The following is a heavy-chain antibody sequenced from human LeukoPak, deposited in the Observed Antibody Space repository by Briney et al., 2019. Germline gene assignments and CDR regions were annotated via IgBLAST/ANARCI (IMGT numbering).Heavy chain of an antibody. J-gene: IGHJ6*03. Sequence: GGSLRLSCAASGFTFSSYSMNWARQAPGKGLEWVSSISSSSSYIYYADSVKGRFTISRDNAKNSLYLQMNSLRAEDTAVYYCARDMSTVTYYYYMDVWGKGTTVTVSS. CDR2: ISSSSSYI. V-gene: IGHV3-21*01. CDR3: ARDMSTVTYYYYMDV. D-gene: IGHD4-17*01. CDR1: GFTFSSYS.